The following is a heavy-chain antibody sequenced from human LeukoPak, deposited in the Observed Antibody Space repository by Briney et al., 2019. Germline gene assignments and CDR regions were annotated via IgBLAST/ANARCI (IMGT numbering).Heavy chain of an antibody. CDR3: AGLAGVFDP. Sequence: SETLSLTCGVYGGSFSLHYWSWIRQPPGKGLEWIGEVNQSGNPCYNPSLKSRVTISVDTSRNQFSLKLISVTAADTAMYYCAGLAGVFDPWGQGTLVSVSS. J-gene: IGHJ5*02. D-gene: IGHD2-8*01. CDR2: VNQSGNP. V-gene: IGHV4-34*01. CDR1: GGSFSLHY.